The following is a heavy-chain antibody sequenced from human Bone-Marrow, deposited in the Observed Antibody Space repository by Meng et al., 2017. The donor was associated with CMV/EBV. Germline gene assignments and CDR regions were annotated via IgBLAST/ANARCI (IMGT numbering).Heavy chain of an antibody. Sequence: SQTLSLSCAVYGGSFSGYYWSWIRQPPGKGLEWIGEINHSGSTNYNPSLKSRVTISVDTSKNQFSLKLSSVTAADTAVYYCARVRFTGAFDIWGQGKMVTVSS. CDR1: GGSFSGYY. J-gene: IGHJ3*02. V-gene: IGHV4-34*01. CDR2: INHSGST. CDR3: ARVRFTGAFDI. D-gene: IGHD1-14*01.